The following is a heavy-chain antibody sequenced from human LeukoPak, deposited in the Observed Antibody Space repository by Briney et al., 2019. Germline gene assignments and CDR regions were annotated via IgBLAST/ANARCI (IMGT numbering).Heavy chain of an antibody. CDR1: GYSFTSYW. D-gene: IGHD6-19*01. V-gene: IGHV5-10-1*01. CDR2: VDPSDSYT. J-gene: IGHJ5*02. CDR3: ARLSVAGNPYNWFDP. Sequence: GESLKISCKGSGYSFTSYWISWVRQMPGKGLEWMGRVDPSDSYTNYSPSFQGHVTISADKSISTAYLQWSSLKASDTAMYYCARLSVAGNPYNWFDPWGQGTLVTVSS.